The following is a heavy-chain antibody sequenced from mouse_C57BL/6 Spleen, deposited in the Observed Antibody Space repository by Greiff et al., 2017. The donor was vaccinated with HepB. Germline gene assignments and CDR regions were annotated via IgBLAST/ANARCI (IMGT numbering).Heavy chain of an antibody. CDR3: ATTVVARGWYFDV. J-gene: IGHJ1*03. V-gene: IGHV1-7*01. D-gene: IGHD1-1*01. Sequence: QVQLQQSGAELAKPGASVKLSCKASGYTFTSYWMHWVKQRPGQGLEWIGYINPSSGYTKYNQKFKDKATLTADKSSSTAYMQLSSLTYEDSAVSYCATTVVARGWYFDVWGTGTTVTVSS. CDR1: GYTFTSYW. CDR2: INPSSGYT.